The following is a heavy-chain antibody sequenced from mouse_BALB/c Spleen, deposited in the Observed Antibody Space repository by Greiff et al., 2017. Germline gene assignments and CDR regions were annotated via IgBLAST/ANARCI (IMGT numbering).Heavy chain of an antibody. D-gene: IGHD2-14*01. V-gene: IGHV5-6-5*01. CDR2: ISSGGST. Sequence: EVKVVDSGGGLVKPGGSLKLSCAASGFTFSSYAMSWVRQTPEKRLEWVASISSGGSTYYPDSVKGRFTISRDNARNILYLQMSSLRSEDTAMYYCARGGRYRYEYFDVWGAGTTVTVSS. CDR1: GFTFSSYA. J-gene: IGHJ1*01. CDR3: ARGGRYRYEYFDV.